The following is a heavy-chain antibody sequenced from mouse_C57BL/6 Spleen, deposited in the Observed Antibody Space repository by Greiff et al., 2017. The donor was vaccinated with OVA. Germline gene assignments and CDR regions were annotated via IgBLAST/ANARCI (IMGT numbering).Heavy chain of an antibody. CDR1: GFTFSSYA. CDR2: ISSGGDYI. CDR3: TRDRFPYAMDY. V-gene: IGHV5-9-1*02. J-gene: IGHJ4*01. Sequence: EVKLMESGAGLVKPGGSLKLSCAASGFTFSSYAMSWVRQTPEKRLEWVAYISSGGDYIYYADTVKGRFTISRDNARNTLYLQMSSLKSEDTAMYYCTRDRFPYAMDYWGQGTSVTVSS.